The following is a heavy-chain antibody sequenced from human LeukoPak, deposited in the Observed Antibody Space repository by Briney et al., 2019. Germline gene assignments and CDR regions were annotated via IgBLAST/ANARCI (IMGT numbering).Heavy chain of an antibody. CDR1: GGSISGYY. V-gene: IGHV4-59*01. CDR3: ARDRSEFDY. J-gene: IGHJ4*02. Sequence: SETLSLTCTVSGGSISGYYWTWIRQPPGKGLEWIGYIYYSGSTDYNPSLKSRVSISVDTSKNQFSLKLSSVTAADTAVYYCARDRSEFDYWGQGPWSPSPQ. CDR2: IYYSGST.